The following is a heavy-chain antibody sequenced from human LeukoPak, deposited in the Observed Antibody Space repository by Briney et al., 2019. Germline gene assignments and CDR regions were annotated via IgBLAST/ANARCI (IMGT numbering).Heavy chain of an antibody. V-gene: IGHV4-4*02. D-gene: IGHD3-10*01. Sequence: KLSETLSLTCAVSGGSISSSNWWSWVRQPPGKGLEWIGEIYHSGSTNYNPSLKSRVTISVDKSENQFSLKLSSVTAADTAVYYCARTRFGDIDYWGQGTLVTVSS. CDR3: ARTRFGDIDY. CDR2: IYHSGST. CDR1: GGSISSSNW. J-gene: IGHJ4*02.